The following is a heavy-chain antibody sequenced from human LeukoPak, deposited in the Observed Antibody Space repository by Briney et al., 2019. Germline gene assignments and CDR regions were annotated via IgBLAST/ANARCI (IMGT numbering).Heavy chain of an antibody. J-gene: IGHJ4*02. CDR1: GFTFSNYG. CDR2: ISSSGTG. V-gene: IGHV3-48*04. CDR3: ARPAYCGGNCYYFPDY. D-gene: IGHD2-21*02. Sequence: GGSLRLSCVASGFTFSNYGIHWVRQAPGKGLEWLSHISSSGTGYYTDSVKGRATISRDNAKNSLYLQMNSLRAEDTAVYYCARPAYCGGNCYYFPDYWGQGTLVTVSS.